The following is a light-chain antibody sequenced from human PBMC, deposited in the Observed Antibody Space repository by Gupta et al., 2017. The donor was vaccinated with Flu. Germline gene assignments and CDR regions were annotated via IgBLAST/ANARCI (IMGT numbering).Light chain of an antibody. V-gene: IGLV1-51*02. CDR1: SSNIGKNY. J-gene: IGLJ3*02. CDR2: ENN. CDR3: GTWDSSLSAGGV. Sequence: VTISCSGNSSNIGKNYVSWYRQLPGTAPKLLIYENNKRPSGIPDRFSGSKSGTSATLGITGLQTGDEADYYCGTWDSSLSAGGVFGGGTKLTVL.